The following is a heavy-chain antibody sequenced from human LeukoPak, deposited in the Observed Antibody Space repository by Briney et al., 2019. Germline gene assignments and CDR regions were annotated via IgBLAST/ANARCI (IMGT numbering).Heavy chain of an antibody. CDR3: ARHDYDILTGYQDYYYYYYMDV. J-gene: IGHJ6*03. CDR1: GYSFTSYW. Sequence: GESLKISCKGSGYSFTSYWIGWVRQMPGKGLEWMGIIYPGDSDTRYSPSFQGQVTISADKSISTAYLQWSSLKASDTAVYYCARHDYDILTGYQDYYYYYYMDVWGKGTTVTVSS. V-gene: IGHV5-51*01. D-gene: IGHD3-9*01. CDR2: IYPGDSDT.